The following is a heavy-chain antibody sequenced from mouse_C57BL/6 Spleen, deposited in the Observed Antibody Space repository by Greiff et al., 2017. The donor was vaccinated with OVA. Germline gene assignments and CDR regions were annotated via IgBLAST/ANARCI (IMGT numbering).Heavy chain of an antibody. CDR2: IDPSDSYT. CDR3: ARDLLYYYGSRGYFDV. V-gene: IGHV1-69*01. CDR1: GYTFTSYW. J-gene: IGHJ1*03. D-gene: IGHD1-1*01. Sequence: VQLQQPGAELVMPGASVKLSCKASGYTFTSYWMHWVKQRPGQGLEWIGEIDPSDSYTNYNQKFKGKSTLTVDKSSSTAYMQLSSLTSEDSAVYYCARDLLYYYGSRGYFDVWGTGTTVTVSS.